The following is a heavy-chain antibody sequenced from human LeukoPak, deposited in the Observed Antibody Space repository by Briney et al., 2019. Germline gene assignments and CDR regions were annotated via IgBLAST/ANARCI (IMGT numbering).Heavy chain of an antibody. V-gene: IGHV3-21*01. CDR1: GFTFSSYS. CDR2: ISSSSSYI. J-gene: IGHJ6*04. D-gene: IGHD2-15*01. Sequence: LGGSLRLSCAASGFTFSSYSMNWVRQAPGKGLEWVSSISSSSSYIYYADSVKGRFTISRDNAKNSLFLQMISLRADDTAVYYCARDREMVAATSYYYYYYGMDVWGKGTTVTVSS. CDR3: ARDREMVAATSYYYYYYGMDV.